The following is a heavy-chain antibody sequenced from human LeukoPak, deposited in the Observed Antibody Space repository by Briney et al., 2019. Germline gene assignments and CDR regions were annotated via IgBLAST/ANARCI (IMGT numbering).Heavy chain of an antibody. J-gene: IGHJ4*02. Sequence: XXXIIYPADSDPRYSPSFQGQVTISADKSISTAYLQWSSLKASDTAMYYCARQPYCGGDCYFYDYWGQGTLVTVSS. CDR2: IYPADSDP. V-gene: IGHV5-51*01. D-gene: IGHD2-21*02. CDR3: ARQPYCGGDCYFYDY.